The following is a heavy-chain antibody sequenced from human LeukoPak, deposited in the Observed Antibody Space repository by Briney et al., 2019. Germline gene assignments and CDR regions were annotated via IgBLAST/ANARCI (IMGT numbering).Heavy chain of an antibody. D-gene: IGHD3-16*01. V-gene: IGHV3-48*03. Sequence: GGSLRLSCAASGFTFSSYEMNWVRQAPGKGLEWVSYISSSGSTIYYADSVEGRFTISRDNAKNSLYLQMNSLRAEDTAVYYCARVEYYDYHSDYWGQGTLVTVSS. CDR2: ISSSGSTI. CDR1: GFTFSSYE. J-gene: IGHJ4*02. CDR3: ARVEYYDYHSDY.